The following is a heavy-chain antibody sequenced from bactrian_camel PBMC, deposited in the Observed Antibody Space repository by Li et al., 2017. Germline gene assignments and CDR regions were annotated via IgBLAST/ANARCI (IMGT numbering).Heavy chain of an antibody. CDR1: GDTYMVNG. CDR2: ITRIHGGT. CDR3: AAVVGCSTAPWLRDPGQRQGPIY. J-gene: IGHJ4*01. D-gene: IGHD7*01. Sequence: HVQLVESGGDTVQVGGSLRLSCVTSGDTYMVNGVGWFRQGPEKEREGVAVITRIHGGTAYADSVKGRFIISRDNTKNTWYLQMNILKPEDTAMYYCAAVVGCSTAPWLRDPGQRQGPIYWGQGTQVTVS. V-gene: IGHV3S63*01.